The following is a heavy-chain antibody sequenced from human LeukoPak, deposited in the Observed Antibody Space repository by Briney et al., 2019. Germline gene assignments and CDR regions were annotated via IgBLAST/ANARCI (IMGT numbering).Heavy chain of an antibody. V-gene: IGHV3-23*01. CDR1: GFTFSNYA. Sequence: GGSLRLSCAASGFTFSNYAMSWVRQAPEKGLEWVSAISGSGGSTYYADSVKGRFTISRDNARNTLYLQMNSLRAEDTAVYYCARGDYGYSPLDYWGQGTLVSVSS. D-gene: IGHD5-18*01. CDR3: ARGDYGYSPLDY. CDR2: ISGSGGST. J-gene: IGHJ4*02.